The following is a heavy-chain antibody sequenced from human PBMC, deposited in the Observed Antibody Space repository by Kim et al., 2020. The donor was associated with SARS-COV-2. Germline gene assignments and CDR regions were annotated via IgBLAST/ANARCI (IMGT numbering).Heavy chain of an antibody. CDR1: GYSFTSYW. V-gene: IGHV5-10-1*01. Sequence: GESLKISCKGSGYSFTSYWISWVRQMPGKGLEWMGRIDPSDSYTNYSPSFQGHVTISADKSISTAYLQWSSLKASDTAMYYCARDPQGVVVAEDYWGQGTLVTVSS. CDR3: ARDPQGVVVAEDY. D-gene: IGHD2-15*01. CDR2: IDPSDSYT. J-gene: IGHJ4*02.